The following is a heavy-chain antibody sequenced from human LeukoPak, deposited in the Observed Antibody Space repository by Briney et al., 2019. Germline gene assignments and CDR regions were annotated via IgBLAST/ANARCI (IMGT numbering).Heavy chain of an antibody. CDR3: AKHRDNGDSSGYHDFDF. CDR2: ISGSGGST. Sequence: PGGSLRLSCAASGFTFSSYAMSWVRQAPGKGLEWVSAISGSGGSTYYADSVKGRFTLSRDNSKNTLYLQMSSLRADDTAVYYCAKHRDNGDSSGYHDFDFWGQGTLVTVSS. D-gene: IGHD3-22*01. CDR1: GFTFSSYA. J-gene: IGHJ4*02. V-gene: IGHV3-23*01.